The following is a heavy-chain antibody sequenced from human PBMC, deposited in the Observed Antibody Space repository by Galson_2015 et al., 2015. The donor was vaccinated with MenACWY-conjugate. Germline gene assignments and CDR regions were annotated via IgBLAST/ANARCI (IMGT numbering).Heavy chain of an antibody. CDR1: GLTFSNYW. Sequence: SLRLSCAASGLTFSNYWMTWVRQAPGKGLEWVANIKQDGGEKYYVDSVKGRFTISRDNAKNSLYLEMNSLRAEDTAVYYCARYTSGWGQNYFYYMDVWGKGTTVTVSS. CDR2: IKQDGGEK. D-gene: IGHD6-19*01. J-gene: IGHJ6*03. CDR3: ARYTSGWGQNYFYYMDV. V-gene: IGHV3-7*03.